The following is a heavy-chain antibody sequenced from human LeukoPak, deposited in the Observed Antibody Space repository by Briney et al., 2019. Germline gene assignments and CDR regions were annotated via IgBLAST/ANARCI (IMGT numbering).Heavy chain of an antibody. CDR1: GYTFTGYY. CDR3: ASPPRLGWELLNDAFDI. Sequence: ASVKVSCKASGYTFTGYYMHWVRQAPGQGLEWMGWINPNSGGTNYAQKFQGRVTMTRDTSISTAYMELSRLRSDDTAVYYCASPPRLGWELLNDAFDIWGQGTMVTVSS. CDR2: INPNSGGT. J-gene: IGHJ3*02. D-gene: IGHD1-26*01. V-gene: IGHV1-2*02.